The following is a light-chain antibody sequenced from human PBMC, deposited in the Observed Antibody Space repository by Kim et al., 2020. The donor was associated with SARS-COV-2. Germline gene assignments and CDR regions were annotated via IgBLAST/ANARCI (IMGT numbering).Light chain of an antibody. J-gene: IGKJ1*01. V-gene: IGKV3-20*01. Sequence: SPVERAPLSCRASQTLTVIYLAWYQQKPGQAPRLLIYGASSRATGIPDRFSGSGSGTDFTLTISRLGPEDFAVYYCQQYGSSPATFGQGTKVDIK. CDR1: QTLTVIY. CDR2: GAS. CDR3: QQYGSSPAT.